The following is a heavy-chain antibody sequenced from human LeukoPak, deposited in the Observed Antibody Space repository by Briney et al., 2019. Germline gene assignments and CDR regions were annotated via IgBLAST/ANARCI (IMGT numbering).Heavy chain of an antibody. D-gene: IGHD3-22*01. CDR2: IIPIFGTA. CDR3: ARAGVWDYSDTSGYHNAAFDI. J-gene: IGHJ3*02. V-gene: IGHV1-69*05. Sequence: SVKVSCKASGGTFSSYAISWVRQAPGQGLEWMGGIIPIFGTANYAQKFQGRVTMTRDPSISTAYMELSRLKSDDTAVYYCARAGVWDYSDTSGYHNAAFDIWGQGTMVTVSS. CDR1: GGTFSSYA.